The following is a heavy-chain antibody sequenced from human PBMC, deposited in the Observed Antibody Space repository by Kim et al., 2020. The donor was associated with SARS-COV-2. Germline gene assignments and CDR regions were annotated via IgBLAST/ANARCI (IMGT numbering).Heavy chain of an antibody. CDR1: GGTLSSFA. CDR3: AREEVVGSSSRSRKFDL. D-gene: IGHD1-26*01. J-gene: IGHJ5*02. Sequence: SVKVSCKTSGGTLSSFAISWVRQAPGQGLEWMGGIAPIFDISSYAENFQGRLTLTADKSTNTAYMELSSLGFEDTAIYYCAREEVVGSSSRSRKFDLWGQGTLVTVSS. V-gene: IGHV1-69*10. CDR2: IAPIFDIS.